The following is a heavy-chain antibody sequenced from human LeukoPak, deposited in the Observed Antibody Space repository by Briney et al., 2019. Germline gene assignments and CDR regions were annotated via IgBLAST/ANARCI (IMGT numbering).Heavy chain of an antibody. CDR1: GYTFG. CDR2: ISGYNGNT. J-gene: IGHJ6*03. V-gene: IGHV1-18*01. Sequence: ASVKVSCKASGYTFGISWVRQAPGQGLEWMGWISGYNGNTNYAQKLQGRVTMTTDTSTSTAHMELRSLRSDDTAVYYCARDSRDYYYYYMDVWGKGTTVTVSS. CDR3: ARDSRDYYYYYMDV.